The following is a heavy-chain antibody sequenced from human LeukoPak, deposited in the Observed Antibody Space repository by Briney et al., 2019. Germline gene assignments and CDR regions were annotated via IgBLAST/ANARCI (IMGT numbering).Heavy chain of an antibody. Sequence: GGSLRFSCAASGLTFSDAWMNWVRQAPGKGLEWVGRIKSKDDDGTTDYAAPVKGRFTITRDDSKNTLYLQMNSLKTEDTAVYYCTTDPVSGWYSTSGYWGQGTLVTVSS. CDR1: GLTFSDAW. CDR2: IKSKDDDGTT. J-gene: IGHJ4*02. V-gene: IGHV3-15*07. CDR3: TTDPVSGWYSTSGY. D-gene: IGHD6-19*01.